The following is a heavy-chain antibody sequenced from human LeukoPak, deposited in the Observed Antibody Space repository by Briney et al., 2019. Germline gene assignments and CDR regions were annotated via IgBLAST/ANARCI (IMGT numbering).Heavy chain of an antibody. J-gene: IGHJ6*04. Sequence: PSETLSLTCAVSGYSISSGYYWGWIRQPPGKGLEWIGSIYHSWSTYYGPSLKSRVTISVDTSKNQFSLKLSSVTAADTAVYYCARESRVHDYGDYFYYYYGMDVWGKGTTVTVSS. D-gene: IGHD4-17*01. V-gene: IGHV4-38-2*02. CDR3: ARESRVHDYGDYFYYYYGMDV. CDR1: GYSISSGYY. CDR2: IYHSWST.